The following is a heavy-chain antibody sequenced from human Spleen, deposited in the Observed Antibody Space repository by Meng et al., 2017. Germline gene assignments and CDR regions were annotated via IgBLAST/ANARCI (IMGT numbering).Heavy chain of an antibody. CDR3: ARWAYVSGNFYNVYWLDP. Sequence: GESLKISCAASGFTFKNYAMHWLRQAPGKGLEWVALITYDGSNTFYAGSVKGRFTISRDNSNDSVYLQMDSLRPEDTAVYYCARWAYVSGNFYNVYWLDPWGQGRLVTVSS. D-gene: IGHD3-10*01. CDR2: ITYDGSNT. CDR1: GFTFKNYA. J-gene: IGHJ5*02. V-gene: IGHV3-30*01.